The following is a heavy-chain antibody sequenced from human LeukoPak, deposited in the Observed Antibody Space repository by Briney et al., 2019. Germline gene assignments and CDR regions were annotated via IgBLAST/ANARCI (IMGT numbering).Heavy chain of an antibody. CDR3: AKAPDSGSPAYFDY. V-gene: IGHV3-30*02. Sequence: GGSLRLSCAASGFTFSSYGMSWVRQAPGKGLEWVAFIRYDGSNKYYADSVKGRFTISRDNSKNTLYLQMNSLRAEDTAVYYCAKAPDSGSPAYFDYWGQGTLVTVSS. CDR1: GFTFSSYG. CDR2: IRYDGSNK. D-gene: IGHD1-26*01. J-gene: IGHJ4*02.